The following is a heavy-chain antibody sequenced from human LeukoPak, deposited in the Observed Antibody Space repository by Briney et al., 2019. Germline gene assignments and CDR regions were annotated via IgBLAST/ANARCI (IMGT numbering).Heavy chain of an antibody. D-gene: IGHD6-13*01. CDR3: AREGGSCTSNSCSDYFDY. Sequence: GGSLRLSCAGSGFTFARHALTWVRQAPGMGLEWVSTISGGGGSTYYADSVKGRFTISRDNPKDTVFLQMNNLRAEDTAIYYCAREGGSCTSNSCSDYFDYWGQGTLVTVSP. CDR1: GFTFARHA. J-gene: IGHJ4*02. CDR2: ISGGGGST. V-gene: IGHV3-23*01.